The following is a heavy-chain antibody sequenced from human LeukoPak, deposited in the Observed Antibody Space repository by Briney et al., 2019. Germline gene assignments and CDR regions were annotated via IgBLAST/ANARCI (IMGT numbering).Heavy chain of an antibody. V-gene: IGHV3-33*08. J-gene: IGHJ4*02. Sequence: GGSLRLSCAASGFTFSSYGMHWVRQAPGKGLEWVAVIWSDGTTKFYADSVKGRFTISRDNSRNTLYLQMNSLRTEDTAVYYCARDPRYSYGYLDYWGQGALVIVSS. D-gene: IGHD5-18*01. CDR3: ARDPRYSYGYLDY. CDR1: GFTFSSYG. CDR2: IWSDGTTK.